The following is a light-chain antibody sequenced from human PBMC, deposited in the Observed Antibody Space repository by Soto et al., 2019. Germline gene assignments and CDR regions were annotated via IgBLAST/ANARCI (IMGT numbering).Light chain of an antibody. J-gene: IGKJ1*01. CDR2: KAS. CDR3: QQYNSYPWT. Sequence: DIQMTQSPSTLSASVGDRVTITCRASQSISSWLAWYQQKPGKAPKLLMYKASSLESGVPSRFSGSGSGTEFTLTISSLQPDDFVTYYCQQYNSYPWTFGQGTKVDIK. V-gene: IGKV1-5*03. CDR1: QSISSW.